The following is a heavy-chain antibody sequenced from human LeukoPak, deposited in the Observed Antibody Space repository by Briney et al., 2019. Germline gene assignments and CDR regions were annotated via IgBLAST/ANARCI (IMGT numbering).Heavy chain of an antibody. Sequence: GGSLRLSCAASGFTFSIYSMNWVRQAPGKGLEWVSSISSSSTYIYYADSVKGRFTISRDNAKNSLYLQMNSLRAEDTAVYYCARGKTIGDSSGYYFDYWGQGTLVTVSS. CDR2: ISSSSTYI. CDR1: GFTFSIYS. V-gene: IGHV3-21*04. D-gene: IGHD3-22*01. J-gene: IGHJ4*02. CDR3: ARGKTIGDSSGYYFDY.